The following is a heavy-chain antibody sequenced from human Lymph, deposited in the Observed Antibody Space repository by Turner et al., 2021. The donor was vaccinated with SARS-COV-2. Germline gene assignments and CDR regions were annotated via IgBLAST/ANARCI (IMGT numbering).Heavy chain of an antibody. CDR1: GGIFSSYV. CDR3: ARDRSPIRVVVVPAARSRYYYGMDV. J-gene: IGHJ6*02. CDR2: IIPIFGTA. Sequence: QMQLVQSGAEVKKPGSSVKVSCKASGGIFSSYVISWVRQAPGQGLEWMGGIIPIFGTANHEQKFQGRVTITADESTSTAYMELSSLRSEDTAVYYWARDRSPIRVVVVPAARSRYYYGMDVWGQGTTVTVSS. D-gene: IGHD2-2*01. V-gene: IGHV1-69*01.